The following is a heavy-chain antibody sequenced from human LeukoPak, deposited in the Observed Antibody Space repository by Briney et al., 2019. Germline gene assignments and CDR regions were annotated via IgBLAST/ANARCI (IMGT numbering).Heavy chain of an antibody. V-gene: IGHV4-39*07. CDR2: IYYSGNT. Sequence: SETLSLTCTVSRGSVNSSSYYWGWIRQPPGKGLEWIGTIYYSGNTYYNPSLKSRVTISVDRSKNQFSLKLSSVTAADTAVYYCARGSFGYGDYPAPYYFDYWGQGTLVTVSS. CDR1: RGSVNSSSYY. J-gene: IGHJ4*02. D-gene: IGHD4-17*01. CDR3: ARGSFGYGDYPAPYYFDY.